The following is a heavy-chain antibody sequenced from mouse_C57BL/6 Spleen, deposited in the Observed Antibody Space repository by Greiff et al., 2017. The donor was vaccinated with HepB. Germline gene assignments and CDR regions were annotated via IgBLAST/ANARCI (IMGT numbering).Heavy chain of an antibody. CDR2: IYPGDGDT. CDR3: ARYDYLSWFAY. Sequence: QVQLKESGAELVKPGASVKISCKASGYAFSSYWMNWVKQRPGKGLEWIGQIYPGDGDTNYNGKFKGKATLTADKSSSTAYMQLSSLTSEDSAVYFCARYDYLSWFAYWGQGTLVTVSA. V-gene: IGHV1-80*01. D-gene: IGHD2-4*01. CDR1: GYAFSSYW. J-gene: IGHJ3*01.